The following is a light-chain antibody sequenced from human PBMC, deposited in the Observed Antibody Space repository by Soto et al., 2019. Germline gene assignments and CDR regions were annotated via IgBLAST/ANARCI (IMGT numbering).Light chain of an antibody. Sequence: QSALTQPASVSGSPGQSITISCTGTSSDVGSYNLVSWYQQHPGKAPKLMIYEGSKRPSGVSDRFSGSKSGTSASLAISGLQSEDEADYYCAAWDDSLNVDVFGTGTKLTVL. V-gene: IGLV2-14*02. CDR3: AAWDDSLNVDV. J-gene: IGLJ1*01. CDR2: EGS. CDR1: SSDVGSYNL.